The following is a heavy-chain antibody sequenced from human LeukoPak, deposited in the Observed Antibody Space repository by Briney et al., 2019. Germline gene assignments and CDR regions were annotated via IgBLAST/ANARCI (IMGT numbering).Heavy chain of an antibody. CDR2: IYNSGIT. J-gene: IGHJ3*02. D-gene: IGHD3-9*01. Sequence: PSETLSLTCTVSGGSISRYYWSWIRQPPGKGLEWIGYIYNSGITKYNPSLKSRVTISVDTSENRFSLKLSSVTPADTAVYYCARDLSAPIYGSSAFDIWGQGTMVTVSS. CDR1: GGSISRYY. V-gene: IGHV4-59*01. CDR3: ARDLSAPIYGSSAFDI.